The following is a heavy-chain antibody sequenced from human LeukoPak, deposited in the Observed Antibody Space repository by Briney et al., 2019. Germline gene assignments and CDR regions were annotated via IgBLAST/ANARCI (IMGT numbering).Heavy chain of an antibody. V-gene: IGHV3-30*18. CDR2: ISYDGSNK. CDR1: GFTFSSYG. Sequence: GGSLRLSCAASGFTFSSYGMHWVRQAPGKGLEWVAVISYDGSNKYYADSVKGRFTISRDNSKNTLYLQMNSLRAEDTAVYYCAKAVQWLAQYFDYWGQGTLVTISS. CDR3: AKAVQWLAQYFDY. J-gene: IGHJ4*02. D-gene: IGHD6-19*01.